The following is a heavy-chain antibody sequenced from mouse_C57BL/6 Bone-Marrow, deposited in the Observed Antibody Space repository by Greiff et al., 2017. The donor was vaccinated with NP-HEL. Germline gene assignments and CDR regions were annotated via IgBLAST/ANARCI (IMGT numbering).Heavy chain of an antibody. CDR3: ARGYYGSRRDIDV. Sequence: QVQLQQSGPELVKPGASVKLSCKASGYTFTSYDINWVKQRPGQGLEWIGWIYPRDGSTRYNEKFKGKATLTVDPSSSTAYMELHSLTSEDSAVYFCARGYYGSRRDIDVWGTGTTVTVSS. D-gene: IGHD1-1*01. CDR2: IYPRDGST. V-gene: IGHV1-85*01. J-gene: IGHJ1*03. CDR1: GYTFTSYD.